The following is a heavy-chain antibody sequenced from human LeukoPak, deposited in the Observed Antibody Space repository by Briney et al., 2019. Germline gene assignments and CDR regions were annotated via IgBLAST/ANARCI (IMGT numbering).Heavy chain of an antibody. J-gene: IGHJ4*02. CDR2: ITGSGSST. CDR1: GFTFSSYA. Sequence: GGSLRLSCAASGFTFSSYAMTWVRQAPGKGLEWVSSITGSGSSTYYADSVKGRFTISRDNSKNTLYVQMNSLRAEDTAVYYCVKGAINRFDYWGQGTLVTVSS. D-gene: IGHD1-14*01. V-gene: IGHV3-23*01. CDR3: VKGAINRFDY.